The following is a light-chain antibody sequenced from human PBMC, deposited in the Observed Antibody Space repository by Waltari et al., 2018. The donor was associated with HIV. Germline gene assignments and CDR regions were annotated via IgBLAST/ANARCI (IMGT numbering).Light chain of an antibody. V-gene: IGLV2-8*01. CDR2: EVS. CDR3: SSYAGRNNYV. Sequence: QSALTQPPSASGSPGQSVTISCTGTSSDVGGYKYVSWYQQHPGKAPKLMIYEVSKRPSGVPDRFFGSKSGNTASLTVSGLQAEDEADYYCSSYAGRNNYVFGTGTKVTVL. CDR1: SSDVGGYKY. J-gene: IGLJ1*01.